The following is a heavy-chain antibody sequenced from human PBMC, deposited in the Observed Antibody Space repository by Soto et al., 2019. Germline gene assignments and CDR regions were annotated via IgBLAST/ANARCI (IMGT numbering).Heavy chain of an antibody. CDR1: GFTFSSYS. CDR2: ITSSSSYT. Sequence: GGSLRLSCAASGFTFSSYSMNWVRQAPGKGLEWVSSITSSSSYTYYADSVRGRFTISRDNAKNSLYLQMNSLRAEDTAVYYCAREHYAVWGQGTLVTVSS. D-gene: IGHD3-16*01. CDR3: AREHYAV. V-gene: IGHV3-21*01. J-gene: IGHJ4*02.